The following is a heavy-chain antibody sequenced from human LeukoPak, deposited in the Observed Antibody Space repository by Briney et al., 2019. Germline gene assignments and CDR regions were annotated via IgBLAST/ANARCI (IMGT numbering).Heavy chain of an antibody. CDR1: GGSVSSGSYY. D-gene: IGHD3-22*01. Sequence: SETLSLTCTVSGGSVSSGSYYWSWIRQPPGKGLEWIGYIYYSGSTNYNPSLKSRVTISVDTSKNQFSLKLSSVTAADTAVYYCAREPATYYYDSSGYYYAYWGQGTLVTVSS. V-gene: IGHV4-61*01. CDR2: IYYSGST. J-gene: IGHJ4*02. CDR3: AREPATYYYDSSGYYYAY.